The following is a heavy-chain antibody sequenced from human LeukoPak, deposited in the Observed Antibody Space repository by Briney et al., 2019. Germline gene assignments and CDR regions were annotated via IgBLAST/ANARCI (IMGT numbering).Heavy chain of an antibody. CDR3: ARESIYDSSGYPYYGMDV. CDR1: GYTFTGSY. Sequence: ASVKVSCKASGYTFTGSYMHWVRQAPGQGLEWMGIINPSGGSTSYAQKFQGRVTMTRDTSTSTVYMELSSLRSEDTAVYYCARESIYDSSGYPYYGMDVWGQGTTVTVSS. V-gene: IGHV1-46*01. J-gene: IGHJ6*02. CDR2: INPSGGST. D-gene: IGHD3-22*01.